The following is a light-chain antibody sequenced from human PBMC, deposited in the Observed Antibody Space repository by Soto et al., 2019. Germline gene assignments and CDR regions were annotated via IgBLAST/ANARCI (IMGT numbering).Light chain of an antibody. CDR2: GAS. Sequence: DIQLTQSPSFLSASVGDRVTITCRASQGISSDLAWYQQKPGKAPNLLIYGASNLQTWVPSRFSGSGSGTEFALTISSLQPEDFATYYFQQLNIYPITFGQGTRLEI. CDR1: QGISSD. V-gene: IGKV1-9*01. CDR3: QQLNIYPIT. J-gene: IGKJ5*01.